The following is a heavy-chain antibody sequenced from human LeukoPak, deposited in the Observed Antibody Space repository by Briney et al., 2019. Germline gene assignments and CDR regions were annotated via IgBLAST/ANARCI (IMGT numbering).Heavy chain of an antibody. CDR2: ISWNSGSI. Sequence: GGSLRLSCAASGFTFDDYAMHWVRQAPGKGLEWVSGISWNSGSIGYADSVKGRFTISRDNAKNSLYLQMNSLRAEDTALYYCAKGSSGWYLGYYFDYWGQGTLVTVSP. CDR3: AKGSSGWYLGYYFDY. CDR1: GFTFDDYA. V-gene: IGHV3-9*01. J-gene: IGHJ4*02. D-gene: IGHD6-19*01.